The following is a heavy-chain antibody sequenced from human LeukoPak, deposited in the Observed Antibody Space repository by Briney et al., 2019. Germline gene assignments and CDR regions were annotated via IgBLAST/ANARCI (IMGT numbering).Heavy chain of an antibody. D-gene: IGHD2/OR15-2a*01. CDR1: GGSISSSSYY. V-gene: IGHV4-39*07. CDR2: IYYSGST. Sequence: SETLSLTCTVSGGSISSSSYYWGWIRQPPGKGLEWIGSIYYSGSTYYNPSLKSRVTISVDTSKNQFSLKLSSVTAADTAAYYCARISTRAFDIWGQGTMVTVSS. J-gene: IGHJ3*02. CDR3: ARISTRAFDI.